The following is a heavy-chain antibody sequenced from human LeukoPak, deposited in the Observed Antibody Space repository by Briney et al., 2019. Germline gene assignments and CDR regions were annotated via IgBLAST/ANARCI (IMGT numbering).Heavy chain of an antibody. Sequence: PSETLSLTCTVSGGSISSYYWIWIRQPPGKGLEWIGYIYYSGSTNYNPSLKSRVTISVDTSKNQFSLKLSSVTAADTAVYYCARYSSGWYAYYFDYWGQGTLVTVSS. CDR1: GGSISSYY. J-gene: IGHJ4*02. CDR2: IYYSGST. CDR3: ARYSSGWYAYYFDY. D-gene: IGHD6-19*01. V-gene: IGHV4-59*01.